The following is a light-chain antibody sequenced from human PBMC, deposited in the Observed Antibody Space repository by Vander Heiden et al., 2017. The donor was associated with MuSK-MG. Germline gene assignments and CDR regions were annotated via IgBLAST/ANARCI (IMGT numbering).Light chain of an antibody. CDR3: SSYTSSSTRV. Sequence: QSALTQPASVSGSPGQSITISCTGTSSDVGGYNYVSWYQKHPGKAPKLMIYDVRNRPSGVSNRFSGLQAEDEADYYCSSYTSSSTRVFGGGTKLTVL. CDR2: DVR. V-gene: IGLV2-14*03. J-gene: IGLJ3*02. CDR1: SSDVGGYNY.